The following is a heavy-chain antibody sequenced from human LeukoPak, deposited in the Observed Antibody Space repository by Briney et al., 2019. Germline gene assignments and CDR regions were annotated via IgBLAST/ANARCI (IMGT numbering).Heavy chain of an antibody. D-gene: IGHD1-1*01. J-gene: IGHJ6*03. V-gene: IGHV4-59*11. CDR1: GGSISSHY. CDR2: IYYSGST. Sequence: SETLSLTCTVSGGSISSHYWSWIRQPPGKGLEWIGYIYYSGSTNYNPSLKSRVTISVDTSKNQFSLKLSSVTAADTAVYYCARAERSYYYYYYYMDVWGNGTTVTVSS. CDR3: ARAERSYYYYYYYMDV.